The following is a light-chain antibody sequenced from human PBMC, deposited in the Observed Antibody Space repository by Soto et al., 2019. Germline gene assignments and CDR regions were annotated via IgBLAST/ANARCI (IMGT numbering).Light chain of an antibody. Sequence: QSVLTQPPSASVSPGQSVAISCTGTSSDVGGYNYVSWYQQHPGKAPKLMIYEANKRPSGVPDRFSGSKSGNTASLTVSGLQAEDEADYYCSSYAGSSNVFGTGTKVTVL. J-gene: IGLJ1*01. CDR1: SSDVGGYNY. V-gene: IGLV2-8*01. CDR3: SSYAGSSNV. CDR2: EAN.